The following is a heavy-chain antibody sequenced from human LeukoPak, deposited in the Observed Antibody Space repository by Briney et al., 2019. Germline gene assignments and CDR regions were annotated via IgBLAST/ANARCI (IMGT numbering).Heavy chain of an antibody. CDR3: ARARRLNYYYYMDV. V-gene: IGHV4-39*07. CDR1: GGSISSSGYY. CDR2: IYYSGST. J-gene: IGHJ6*03. Sequence: SETLSLTCTVSGGSISSSGYYWGWIRQPPGKGLEWIGSIYYSGSTYYNPSLKSRVTISVDTSKNQFSLKLSSVTAADTAVYYCARARRLNYYYYMDVWGKGTTVTVSS.